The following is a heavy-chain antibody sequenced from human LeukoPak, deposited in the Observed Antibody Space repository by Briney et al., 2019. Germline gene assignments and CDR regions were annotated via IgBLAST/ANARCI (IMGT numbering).Heavy chain of an antibody. D-gene: IGHD4-17*01. CDR2: ISSSSSCI. J-gene: IGHJ4*02. Sequence: GGSLRLSCAASGFTFSSYSMNWVRQAPGKGLEWVSSISSSSSCIYYADSVKGRFTISRDNAKNSLYLQMNSLRAEDTAVYYCARARPTVTHGDYWGQGTLVTVSS. V-gene: IGHV3-21*01. CDR3: ARARPTVTHGDY. CDR1: GFTFSSYS.